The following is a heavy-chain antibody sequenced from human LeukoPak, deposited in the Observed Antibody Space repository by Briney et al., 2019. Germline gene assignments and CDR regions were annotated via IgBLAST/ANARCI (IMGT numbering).Heavy chain of an antibody. CDR3: ARDRGLLRFLEWLSPYGMDV. CDR1: GFTFSSYG. CDR2: IWYDGSNK. D-gene: IGHD3-3*01. J-gene: IGHJ6*02. V-gene: IGHV3-33*01. Sequence: GGSLRLSCAASGFTFSSYGMHWVRQAPGKGLEWVAVIWYDGSNKYYADSVKGQFTISRDNSKNTLYLQMNSLRAEDTAVYYCARDRGLLRFLEWLSPYGMDVWGQGTTVTVSS.